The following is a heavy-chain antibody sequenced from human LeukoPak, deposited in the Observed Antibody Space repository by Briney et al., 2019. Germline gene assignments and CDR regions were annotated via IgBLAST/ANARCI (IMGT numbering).Heavy chain of an antibody. CDR3: ARDELYSSSWSPFDY. J-gene: IGHJ4*02. CDR1: GGSISSGSYY. V-gene: IGHV4-61*02. D-gene: IGHD6-13*01. CDR2: IYTSGDT. Sequence: PSETLSLTCTVSGGSISSGSYYWSWIRQPAGKGLEWTGRIYTSGDTNYNPSPKSRVTISVDTSKNQFSLKLSSVTAADTAVYYCARDELYSSSWSPFDYWGQGTLVTVSS.